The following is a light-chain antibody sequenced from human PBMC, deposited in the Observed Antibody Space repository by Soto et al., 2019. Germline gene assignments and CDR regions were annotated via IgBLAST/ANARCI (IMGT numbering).Light chain of an antibody. V-gene: IGKV1-5*01. CDR2: GAS. CDR3: QHHNSYSQT. CDR1: QSIRHY. Sequence: DIQMTQSPPTLSASVGDRVTITCRASQSIRHYLAWYQQMPGKAPKLLIYGASTLQSGVPSRFSGSGSGTEFTLTISSRQPDDFGTYFCQHHNSYSQTFGQGTKVEI. J-gene: IGKJ1*01.